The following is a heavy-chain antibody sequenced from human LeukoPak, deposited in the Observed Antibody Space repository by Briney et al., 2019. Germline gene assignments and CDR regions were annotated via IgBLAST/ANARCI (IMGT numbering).Heavy chain of an antibody. CDR2: ISSSSSYI. V-gene: IGHV3-21*01. CDR1: GFTFSSYS. Sequence: PGGSLRLSCAASGFTFSSYSMNWVRQAPGKGLEWVSSISSSSSYISYADSVKGRFTTSRDNAKNSLYLQMNSLRAEDTAVYYCARDPLDSHSPGHWGQGTLVTVSS. D-gene: IGHD2-2*01. CDR3: ARDPLDSHSPGH. J-gene: IGHJ4*02.